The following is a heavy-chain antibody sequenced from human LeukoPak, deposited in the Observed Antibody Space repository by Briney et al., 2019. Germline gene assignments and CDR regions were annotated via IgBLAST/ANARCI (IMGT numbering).Heavy chain of an antibody. D-gene: IGHD2-2*01. CDR1: GFTFSSYA. V-gene: IGHV3-23*01. J-gene: IGHJ4*02. CDR2: ISGSADST. CDR3: AKGGQGYCSSTSCLYYFDY. Sequence: GGSLRLSCAASGFTFSSYAMNWVRQAPGKGLEWVSTISGSADSTYYADSVKGRFTISRDNSKNTLYLQMNSLRAEDTAVYYCAKGGQGYCSSTSCLYYFDYWGQGTPVTVSS.